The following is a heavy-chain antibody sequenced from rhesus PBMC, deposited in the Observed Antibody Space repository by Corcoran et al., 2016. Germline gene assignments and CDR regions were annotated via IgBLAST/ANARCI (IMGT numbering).Heavy chain of an antibody. J-gene: IGHJ4*01. CDR2: FYGSGSST. CDR3: ASSYSSWSYLDY. Sequence: QLQLQESGPGLVKPSETLSVTCAVSGGSISGSYWSWIRQAPGKGLEWIGYFYGSGSSTNYHPSLKSRFTLSVDTSKNQLSLKLSSVTAADTAVYYCASSYSSWSYLDYWGQGVLVTVSS. D-gene: IGHD6-13*01. CDR1: GGSISGSY. V-gene: IGHV4-169*01.